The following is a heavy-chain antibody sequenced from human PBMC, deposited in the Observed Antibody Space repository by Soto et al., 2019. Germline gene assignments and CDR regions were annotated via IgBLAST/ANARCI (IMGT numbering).Heavy chain of an antibody. J-gene: IGHJ4*02. CDR2: ISYDGSNK. CDR1: GFTFSSYG. V-gene: IGHV3-30*18. D-gene: IGHD4-17*01. CDR3: AKGVGHGRGYGDYYFDY. Sequence: GGSLRLSCAASGFTFSSYGMHWVRQAPGKGLEWVAVISYDGSNKYYADSVKGRFTISRDNSKNTLYLQMNSLRAEDTAVYYCAKGVGHGRGYGDYYFDYWGQGTLVTVSS.